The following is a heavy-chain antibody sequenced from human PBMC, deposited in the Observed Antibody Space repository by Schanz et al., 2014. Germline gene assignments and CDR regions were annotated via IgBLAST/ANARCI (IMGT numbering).Heavy chain of an antibody. Sequence: VQLEQSGAEVKKPGSSVKVSCKASGGTFSSFGINWVRQAPGQGLEWMGKIIPVLNIATYAQRFQGRVTITADKSTSTASMELSSLRSEDTAVYYCARKGMPPIWSGYPYFFDFWGQGTLVTVSS. CDR3: ARKGMPPIWSGYPYFFDF. D-gene: IGHD3-3*01. CDR2: IIPVLNIA. CDR1: GGTFSSFG. V-gene: IGHV1-69*02. J-gene: IGHJ4*02.